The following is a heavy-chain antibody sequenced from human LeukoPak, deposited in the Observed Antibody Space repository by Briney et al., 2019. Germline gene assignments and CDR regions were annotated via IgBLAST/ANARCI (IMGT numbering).Heavy chain of an antibody. D-gene: IGHD2-15*01. CDR1: GYTFTGYY. J-gene: IGHJ3*02. V-gene: IGHV1-2*02. CDR2: INLNSGGT. Sequence: ASVKVSCKASGYTFTGYYMHWVRQAPGQGLEWMGWINLNSGGTNYAQKFQGRVTMTRDTSISTAYMELSRLRSDDTAVYYCARVNQVADAFDIWGQGTMVTVSS. CDR3: ARVNQVADAFDI.